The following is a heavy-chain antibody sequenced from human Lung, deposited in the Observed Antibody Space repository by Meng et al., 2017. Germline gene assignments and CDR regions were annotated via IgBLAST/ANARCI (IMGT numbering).Heavy chain of an antibody. Sequence: QVHLGQSGPEMKKPGAPVKLSCKPSGYTFAAYWIHWLRQAPGQGLEWMGRIDPNNDHTQYAQNFQGRVTMTSDTSISTVYMELNGLRSDDTAVYYCARDEDISAAGKLFGDYWGQGTLVTVSS. CDR2: IDPNNDHT. J-gene: IGHJ4*02. V-gene: IGHV1-2*06. D-gene: IGHD6-13*01. CDR1: GYTFAAYW. CDR3: ARDEDISAAGKLFGDY.